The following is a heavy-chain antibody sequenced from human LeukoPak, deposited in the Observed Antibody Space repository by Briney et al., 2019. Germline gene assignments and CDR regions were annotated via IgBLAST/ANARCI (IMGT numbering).Heavy chain of an antibody. Sequence: GASARVSCKASGYTLTGYYMHWLRQAPGQGLEWMGWINPNSGDTNYAQKFQGRVTMTKDTSISTAYMELSRLTSDDTAVYYCAKNPYGYYFDYWGQGTLVTVSS. CDR2: INPNSGDT. D-gene: IGHD4-17*01. CDR1: GYTLTGYY. V-gene: IGHV1-2*02. J-gene: IGHJ4*02. CDR3: AKNPYGYYFDY.